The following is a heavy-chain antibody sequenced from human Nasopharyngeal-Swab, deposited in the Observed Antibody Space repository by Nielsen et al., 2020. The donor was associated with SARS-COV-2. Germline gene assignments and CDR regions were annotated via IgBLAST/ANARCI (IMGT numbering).Heavy chain of an antibody. D-gene: IGHD2-2*01. CDR2: IYSGGST. CDR1: GFTVSSNY. J-gene: IGHJ4*02. V-gene: IGHV3-53*01. Sequence: GESLKISCAASGFTVSSNYMSWVCQAPGKGLEWVSVIYSGGSTYYADSVKGRFTISRDNSKNTLYLQMNSLRAEDTAVYYCARREVGCSSTSCYDYWGQGTLVTVSS. CDR3: ARREVGCSSTSCYDY.